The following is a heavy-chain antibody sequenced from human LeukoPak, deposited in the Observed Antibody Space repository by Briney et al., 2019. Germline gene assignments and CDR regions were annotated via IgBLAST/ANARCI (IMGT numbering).Heavy chain of an antibody. CDR2: ISNGGSNT. V-gene: IGHV3-23*01. CDR3: AKGRPKSLDY. Sequence: PGGSLRLSCAASAFTFSNYGMSWVRQPPGKGLEWVSSISNGGSNTYYADSVKGRFTISRDNSKNTLYPQMNSRRAEDAAVYYCAKGRPKSLDYWGQGTLVTVSS. CDR1: AFTFSNYG. J-gene: IGHJ4*02.